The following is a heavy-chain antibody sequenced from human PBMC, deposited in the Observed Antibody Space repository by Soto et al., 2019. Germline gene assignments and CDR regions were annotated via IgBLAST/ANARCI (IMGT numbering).Heavy chain of an antibody. CDR3: AKDSSYYDSSGPY. D-gene: IGHD3-22*01. CDR1: GFTFSSYG. CDR2: ISYDGSNK. V-gene: IGHV3-30*18. Sequence: QVQLVESGGGVVQPGRSLRLSCAASGFTFSSYGMHWVRQAPGKGLEWVAVISYDGSNKYYADSVKGRFTISRDNSKNALYLQMNSLRAEDPAVYYCAKDSSYYDSSGPYWGQGTLVTVSS. J-gene: IGHJ4*02.